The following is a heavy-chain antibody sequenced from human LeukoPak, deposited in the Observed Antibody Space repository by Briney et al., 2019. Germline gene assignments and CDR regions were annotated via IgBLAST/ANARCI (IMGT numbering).Heavy chain of an antibody. Sequence: PGGSLRLSCAASGFTFSSYEMNWVRQAPGKGLEWVSSISSSSSYIYYADSVKGRFTISRDNAKNSLYLQMNSLRAEDTAVYYCARGAGECSGGSCYVINWFDPWGQGTLVTVSS. V-gene: IGHV3-21*01. J-gene: IGHJ5*02. CDR2: ISSSSSYI. D-gene: IGHD2-15*01. CDR1: GFTFSSYE. CDR3: ARGAGECSGGSCYVINWFDP.